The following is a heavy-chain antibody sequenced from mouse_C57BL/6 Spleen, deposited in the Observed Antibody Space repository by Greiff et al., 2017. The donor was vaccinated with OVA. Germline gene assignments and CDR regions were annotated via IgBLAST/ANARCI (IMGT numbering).Heavy chain of an antibody. V-gene: IGHV2-9-1*01. CDR1: GFSFTSYA. CDR3: ARDLPYAMDY. J-gene: IGHJ4*01. CDR2: IWTGGGT. Sequence: VKLMESGPGLVAPSQSLSITCTVSGFSFTSYAISWVRQPPGKGLEWLGVIWTGGGTNYNSALKSRLSNSKDNSKRQVFLKMNSLQTDDTARYYCARDLPYAMDYWGQGTSVTVSS.